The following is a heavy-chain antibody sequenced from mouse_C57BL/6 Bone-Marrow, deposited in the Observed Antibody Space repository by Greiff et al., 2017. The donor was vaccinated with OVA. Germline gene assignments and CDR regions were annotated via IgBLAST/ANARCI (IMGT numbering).Heavy chain of an antibody. CDR2: INPNNGGT. J-gene: IGHJ4*01. V-gene: IGHV1-26*01. CDR3: ARSGSDYGNFLGY. Sequence: EVQLQQSGPELVKPGASVKISCKASGYTFTDYYMNWVKQSHGKSLEWIGDINPNNGGTSYNQQFKGKATLTVDTSSSTAYMELRSLTSEDSAVYYGARSGSDYGNFLGYWGQGTSVTVSA. CDR1: GYTFTDYY. D-gene: IGHD2-1*01.